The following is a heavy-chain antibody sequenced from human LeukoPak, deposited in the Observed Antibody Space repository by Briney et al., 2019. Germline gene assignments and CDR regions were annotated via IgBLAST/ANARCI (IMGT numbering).Heavy chain of an antibody. CDR2: IYYSGST. J-gene: IGHJ4*02. V-gene: IGHV4-59*01. CDR3: AREQRITMVRGVTGPFDY. Sequence: SETLSLTCTVSGGSISSYYWSWIRQPPGKGLEWIGYIYYSGSTNYNPSLKSRVTISVDTSKNQFSLKLGSVTAADTAVYYCAREQRITMVRGVTGPFDYWGQGTLVTVSS. D-gene: IGHD3-10*01. CDR1: GGSISSYY.